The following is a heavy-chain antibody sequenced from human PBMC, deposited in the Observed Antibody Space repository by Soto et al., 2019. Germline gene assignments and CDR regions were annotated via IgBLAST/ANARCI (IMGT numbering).Heavy chain of an antibody. V-gene: IGHV3-30-3*01. D-gene: IGHD3-10*01. Sequence: GSLRLSCAASGFTFSSYAMHWVRQAPGKGLGWVAVISYDGSNKYYADSVKGRFTISRDNSKNTLYLQMNSLRAEDTAVYYCERDKHYGSGSYYNGGMDVWGQGTTVTVSS. CDR1: GFTFSSYA. CDR2: ISYDGSNK. CDR3: ERDKHYGSGSYYNGGMDV. J-gene: IGHJ6*02.